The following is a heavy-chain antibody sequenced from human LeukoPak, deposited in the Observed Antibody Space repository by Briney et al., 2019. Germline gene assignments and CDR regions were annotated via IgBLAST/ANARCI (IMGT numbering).Heavy chain of an antibody. J-gene: IGHJ3*02. D-gene: IGHD2-15*01. V-gene: IGHV4-59*01. Sequence: SETLSLTCSVSGASMRNFYWSWIRQPPGKGLEWIGYMSDSGSTNYNPSLKSRVTISVDTSKNQFSLKLSSVTAADTAVYYCARVASGGPRRGFDIWGQGTMVTVSS. CDR2: MSDSGST. CDR3: ARVASGGPRRGFDI. CDR1: GASMRNFY.